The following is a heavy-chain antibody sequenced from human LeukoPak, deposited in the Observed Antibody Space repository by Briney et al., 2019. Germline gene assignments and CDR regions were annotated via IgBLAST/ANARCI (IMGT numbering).Heavy chain of an antibody. CDR2: IIPILGIA. CDR3: ARGRGYCSSTSCYTSWFDP. CDR1: GGTFSSYT. Sequence: GSSVKVSCKASGGTFSSYTVSWVRQAPGQGLEWMGRIIPILGIANYAQKFQGRVTITRNTSISTAYMELSSLRSEDTAVYYCARGRGYCSSTSCYTSWFDPWGQGTLVTVSS. J-gene: IGHJ5*02. D-gene: IGHD2-2*02. V-gene: IGHV1-69*02.